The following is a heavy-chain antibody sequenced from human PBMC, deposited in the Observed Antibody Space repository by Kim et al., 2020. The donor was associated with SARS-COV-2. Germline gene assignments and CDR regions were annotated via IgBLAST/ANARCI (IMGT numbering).Heavy chain of an antibody. V-gene: IGHV1-69*04. CDR2: IIPILGIA. CDR3: AVSRIAAAGTDWFDP. J-gene: IGHJ5*02. D-gene: IGHD6-13*01. CDR1: GGTFSSYA. Sequence: SVKVSCKASGGTFSSYAISWVRQAAGQGLEWMGRIIPILGIANYAQKFQGRVTITADKSTSTAYMELSSLRSEDTAVYYCAVSRIAAAGTDWFDPWGQGTLVTVSS.